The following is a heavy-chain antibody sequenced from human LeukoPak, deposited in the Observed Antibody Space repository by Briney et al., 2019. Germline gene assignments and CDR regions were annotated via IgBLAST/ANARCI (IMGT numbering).Heavy chain of an antibody. V-gene: IGHV4-39*01. CDR2: MSYGGTS. D-gene: IGHD3-3*01. Sequence: PSETLSLTCNVSGGSIVISSYYWGWVRQSPGKGLEWIGSMSYGGTSYYNPSLKSRVTMSVDTSKNTFSPKVTSVTAADTAVYFCARHSGMVDRHFAHWGQGILVPVSS. CDR1: GGSIVISSYY. J-gene: IGHJ4*02. CDR3: ARHSGMVDRHFAH.